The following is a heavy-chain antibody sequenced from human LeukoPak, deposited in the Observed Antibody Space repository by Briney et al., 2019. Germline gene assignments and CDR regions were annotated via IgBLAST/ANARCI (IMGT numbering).Heavy chain of an antibody. CDR3: VSFYETY. V-gene: IGHV3-74*01. D-gene: IGHD2-2*01. CDR1: GNYW. CDR2: INGDGSWT. Sequence: GGSLRLSCAASGNYWMHWVRQAQGEGLVWVSHINGDGSWTTYADSVKGRFTISKDNAKNTVYLQMNNLRAEDTAVYYCVSFYETYWGRGTLVTVSS. J-gene: IGHJ4*02.